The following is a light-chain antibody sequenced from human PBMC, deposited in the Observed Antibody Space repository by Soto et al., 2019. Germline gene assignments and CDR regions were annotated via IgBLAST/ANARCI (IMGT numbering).Light chain of an antibody. CDR2: GAS. V-gene: IGKV3-20*01. CDR1: QSVSSSY. Sequence: ESVLTQSPGTLSLSPGERATLSFRASQSVSSSYCAWYQQKPRQAPRLLIYGASSRATGIPDRFSGSGSGTDFTLTISRLEPADFAVYYCQQYGSSPRTFGQGTKVEIK. CDR3: QQYGSSPRT. J-gene: IGKJ1*01.